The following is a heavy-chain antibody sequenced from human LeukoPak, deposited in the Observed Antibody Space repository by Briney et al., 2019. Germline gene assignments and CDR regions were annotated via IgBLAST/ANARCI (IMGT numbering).Heavy chain of an antibody. V-gene: IGHV3-74*01. Sequence: GGSLRLSCAASGFTFTSYWMHWVRQAPGKGLVWVSRINSDGRSTSYADSVKGRFTSSRDNAKNTLYLQMNSLRAEDTAVYYCARTLDNSPYDCWGQGTQVTVSS. J-gene: IGHJ4*02. CDR2: INSDGRST. CDR1: GFTFTSYW. CDR3: ARTLDNSPYDC. D-gene: IGHD2-21*01.